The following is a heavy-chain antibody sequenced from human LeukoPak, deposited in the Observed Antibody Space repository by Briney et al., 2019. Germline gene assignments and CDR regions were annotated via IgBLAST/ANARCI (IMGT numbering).Heavy chain of an antibody. CDR3: ARDSGGVYCSSTSCYSVPAE. Sequence: GGSLRLSCAASGFTFSSYAMSWVRQAPGKGLEWVANIKQDGSEKYYVDSVKGRFTISRDNAKNSLYLQMNSLRAEDTAVYYCARDSGGVYCSSTSCYSVPAEWGQGTLVTVSS. V-gene: IGHV3-7*01. D-gene: IGHD2-2*01. CDR1: GFTFSSYA. J-gene: IGHJ4*02. CDR2: IKQDGSEK.